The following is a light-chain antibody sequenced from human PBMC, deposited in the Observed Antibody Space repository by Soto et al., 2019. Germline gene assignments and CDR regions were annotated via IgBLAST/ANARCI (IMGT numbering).Light chain of an antibody. Sequence: QSALTQPASVAGSPGQSIRSACTGGSGDVGGYDYVSWYQLHPGKAPKLMVFEVSNRPSGVSYRFSGSKSGNTASLTISGLQAEDEADYFCSSYSISTAYLFGTGTKVTVL. CDR2: EVS. J-gene: IGLJ1*01. CDR1: SGDVGGYDY. CDR3: SSYSISTAYL. V-gene: IGLV2-14*01.